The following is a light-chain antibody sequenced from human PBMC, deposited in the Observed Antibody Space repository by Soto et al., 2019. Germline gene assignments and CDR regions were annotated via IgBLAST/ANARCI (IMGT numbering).Light chain of an antibody. J-gene: IGLJ3*02. CDR3: ASWDDRLNALV. CDR1: NSNIGNNA. Sequence: QAVVTQPPSLSEVPRQRVTISCSGSNSNIGNNAVSWYQKLPGKAPKLLIYYDELLPSGVSDRFSGSKSGTSASLAISGLQSEDEADYYCASWDDRLNALVFGGGTQLTVL. CDR2: YDE. V-gene: IGLV1-36*01.